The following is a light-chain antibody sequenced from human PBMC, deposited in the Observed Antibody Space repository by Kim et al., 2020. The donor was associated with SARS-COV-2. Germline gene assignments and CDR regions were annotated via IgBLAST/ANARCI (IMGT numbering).Light chain of an antibody. V-gene: IGKV1-5*01. CDR3: QQYNGYFRT. Sequence: GDRVTITCRASQIISSWLAWYQQKPGKAPKLLIYDASSLESGVPSRFSGSGSGTEFTLTISSLQPDDFATYYCQQYNGYFRTFGQGTKVDIK. CDR2: DAS. CDR1: QIISSW. J-gene: IGKJ1*01.